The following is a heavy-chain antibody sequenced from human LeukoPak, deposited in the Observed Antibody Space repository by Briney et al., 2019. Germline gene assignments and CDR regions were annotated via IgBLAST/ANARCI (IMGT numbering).Heavy chain of an antibody. J-gene: IGHJ3*02. CDR1: GFIFSSYA. CDR2: ISYDGSNK. CDR3: ARSISRGYDSSGYYYGPDAFDI. V-gene: IGHV3-30-3*01. D-gene: IGHD3-22*01. Sequence: GGSLRLSCAASGFIFSSYAVLWVRQAPGKGLEWAAAISYDGSNKYYADSVKGRFTISRDNSKNTLYLQMNSLRAEDTAVYYCARSISRGYDSSGYYYGPDAFDIWGQGTMVTVSS.